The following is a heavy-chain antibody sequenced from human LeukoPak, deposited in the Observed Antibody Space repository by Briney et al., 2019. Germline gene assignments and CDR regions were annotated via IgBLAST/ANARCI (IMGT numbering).Heavy chain of an antibody. CDR2: ISGGGGRT. CDR1: XXMFNXYG. CDR3: AKDVRDIVVLIDTYMY. J-gene: IGHJ4*02. Sequence: SXXXXXXMFNXYGMSWVRQAPGKGLEWVSVISGGGGRTYYGDSVKGRFTISRDNSKNTVYLQMNSLRAEDTAVYYCAKDVRDIVVLIDTYMYWGQGTLVTVSS. D-gene: IGHD2-21*01. V-gene: IGHV3-23*01.